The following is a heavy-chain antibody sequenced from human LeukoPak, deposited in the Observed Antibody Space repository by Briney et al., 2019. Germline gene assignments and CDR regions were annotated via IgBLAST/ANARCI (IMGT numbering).Heavy chain of an antibody. V-gene: IGHV4-30-4*01. J-gene: IGHJ3*02. CDR1: GGSISSGDYY. CDR2: IYYSGSA. Sequence: KPSQTLSLTCTVSGGSISSGDYYWSWIRQPPGKGLEWIGYIYYSGSAYYNPSLKSRVTISIDTSKSQFSLMLGSVTAADTAVYYCARWASIVALSRGAFDIWGQGTMVSVSS. CDR3: ARWASIVALSRGAFDI. D-gene: IGHD6-6*01.